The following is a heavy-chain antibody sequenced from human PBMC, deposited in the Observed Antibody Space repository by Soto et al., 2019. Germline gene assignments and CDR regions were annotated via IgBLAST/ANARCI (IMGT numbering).Heavy chain of an antibody. CDR2: ISTYNGYT. Sequence: QVQLVQSGAEVKKPGASVKVYCKASGYTFATYGINWVRQAPGQGLEWMGWISTYNGYTNYVRRLQARVTMTTDTLTSTADMELKSLRSDDTAGYFCARAGKNDILTGYYQPYYYYCMGVWGQGTTVTVSS. V-gene: IGHV1-18*01. J-gene: IGHJ6*02. CDR1: GYTFATYG. CDR3: ARAGKNDILTGYYQPYYYYCMGV. D-gene: IGHD3-9*01.